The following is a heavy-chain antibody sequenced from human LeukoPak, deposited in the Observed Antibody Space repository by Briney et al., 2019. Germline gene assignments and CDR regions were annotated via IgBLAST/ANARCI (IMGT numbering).Heavy chain of an antibody. Sequence: SETLSLTCTVSGYSISSGSYWGWIRQPPGKGLEWIASIYHSGDTQYNPSLKSRVTISVDTSKNQFSLKLNSVTAADTAVYYCARALRYRDRSDYFYNWFEPWGQGTPVTVSS. V-gene: IGHV4-38-2*02. CDR2: IYHSGDT. CDR1: GYSISSGSY. CDR3: ARALRYRDRSDYFYNWFEP. D-gene: IGHD3-22*01. J-gene: IGHJ5*02.